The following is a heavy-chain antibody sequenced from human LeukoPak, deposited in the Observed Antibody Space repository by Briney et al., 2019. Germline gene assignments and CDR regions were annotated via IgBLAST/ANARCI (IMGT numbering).Heavy chain of an antibody. V-gene: IGHV4-30-2*01. CDR1: GGSVSSGGYS. J-gene: IGHJ4*02. CDR3: ARHYCSSTSCYGAFDY. CDR2: IYHRVSA. D-gene: IGHD2-2*01. Sequence: SGTLSLTCAVYGGSVSSGGYSWSWIRQPPGKGLVWIGYIYHRVSAFYNPSLKRRVTISVDRSKNQSSLKLSSVTTADTAVYYCARHYCSSTSCYGAFDYWGQGTLVTVSS.